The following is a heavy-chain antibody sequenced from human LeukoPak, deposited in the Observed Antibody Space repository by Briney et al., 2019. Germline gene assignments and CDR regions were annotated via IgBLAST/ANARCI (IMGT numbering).Heavy chain of an antibody. CDR2: INHSGST. J-gene: IGHJ4*02. CDR1: GGSFSGYY. CDR3: VTYYYGSSAPKRNY. V-gene: IGHV4-34*01. Sequence: SETLSLTCAVYGGSFSGYYWSWIRQPPGKGLEWIGEINHSGSTNYNPSLKSRVTISVDKSKNQFSLKLSSVTAADTAVYYCVTYYYGSSAPKRNYWGQGILVTVSS. D-gene: IGHD3-22*01.